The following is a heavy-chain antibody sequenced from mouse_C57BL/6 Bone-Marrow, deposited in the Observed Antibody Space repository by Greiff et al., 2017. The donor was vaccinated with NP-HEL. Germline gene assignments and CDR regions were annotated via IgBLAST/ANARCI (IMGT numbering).Heavy chain of an antibody. CDR2: IHPNSGST. J-gene: IGHJ1*03. V-gene: IGHV1-64*01. CDR3: ARRRGITTVRRYWYFDV. Sequence: LQQPGASVKLSCKASGYTFTSYWMHWVKQRPGQGLEWIGMIHPNSGSTNYNEKFKSKATLTVDKSSSTAYMQLSSLTSEDSAVYYCARRRGITTVRRYWYFDVWGTGTTVTVSS. D-gene: IGHD1-1*01. CDR1: GYTFTSYW.